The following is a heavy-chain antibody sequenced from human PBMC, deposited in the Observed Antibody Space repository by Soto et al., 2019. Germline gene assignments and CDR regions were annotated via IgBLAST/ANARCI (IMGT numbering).Heavy chain of an antibody. D-gene: IGHD2-15*01. CDR1: GYTFTSYY. CDR3: ARGGLDLCSGGSCYSGERESYYYYGMDV. CDR2: INPSGGST. V-gene: IGHV1-46*01. J-gene: IGHJ6*02. Sequence: QVQLVQSGAEVKKPGASVKVSCKASGYTFTSYYMHWVRQAPGQGLEWMGIINPSGGSTSYAQKFQGRVTMTMDTSTSTVYMELSSLRSEDTAVYYCARGGLDLCSGGSCYSGERESYYYYGMDVWGQGTTVTVSS.